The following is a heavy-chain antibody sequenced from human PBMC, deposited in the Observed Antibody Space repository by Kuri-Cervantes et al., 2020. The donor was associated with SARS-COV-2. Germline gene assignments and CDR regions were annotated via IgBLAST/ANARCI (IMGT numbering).Heavy chain of an antibody. J-gene: IGHJ4*02. V-gene: IGHV3-74*01. CDR2: INSDGSST. CDR3: ATPIQVVRGRLDY. D-gene: IGHD4-23*01. CDR1: GFTFSSYW. Sequence: GGSLRLSCAASGFTFSSYWMHWVRQAPGKGLVWVSRINSDGSSTSYADSVKGRFTISRDNSKNTVYLQMNSLRAEDTAVYYCATPIQVVRGRLDYWGQGALVTVSS.